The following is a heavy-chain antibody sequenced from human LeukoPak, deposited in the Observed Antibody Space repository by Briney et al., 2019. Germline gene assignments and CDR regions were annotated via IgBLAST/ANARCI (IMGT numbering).Heavy chain of an antibody. Sequence: SVKVSCKDSGGTFISYAISWVRQAPGQGLEWMGRIIPILGIANYAQKFQGRVTITADKSTSTAYMELSSLRSEDTAVYYCARGSASDAFDIWGQGTMVTVSS. CDR2: IIPILGIA. CDR1: GGTFISYA. V-gene: IGHV1-69*04. CDR3: ARGSASDAFDI. J-gene: IGHJ3*02.